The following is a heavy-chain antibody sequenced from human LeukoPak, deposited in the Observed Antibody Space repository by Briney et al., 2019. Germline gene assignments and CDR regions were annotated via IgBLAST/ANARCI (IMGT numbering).Heavy chain of an antibody. CDR3: ARSWAGFDY. CDR1: GGSISSNSYY. V-gene: IGHV4-61*02. D-gene: IGHD6-13*01. Sequence: SVTLSLTCTVSGGSISSNSYYWSWIRQPAGKGLEWTGRIYTSGSTNYNPSLKSRVSISVDTSKSQFSLNLSSVTAADTAVYYCARSWAGFDYWGQGTLVTVSS. J-gene: IGHJ4*02. CDR2: IYTSGST.